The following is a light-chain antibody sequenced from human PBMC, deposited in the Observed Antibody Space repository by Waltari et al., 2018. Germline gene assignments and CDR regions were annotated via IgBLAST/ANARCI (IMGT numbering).Light chain of an antibody. CDR1: QSVSSSY. V-gene: IGKV3-20*01. CDR3: QQYGSSEYT. J-gene: IGKJ2*01. CDR2: GAS. Sequence: EIVLTQSPGTLSLSPGERATLSCRASQSVSSSYLAWYQQKPGQAPRLLIYGASSRATGIPDRFSCSGSGTDFTLTISRLEPEDFAVYYCQQYGSSEYTFGQGTKLEIK.